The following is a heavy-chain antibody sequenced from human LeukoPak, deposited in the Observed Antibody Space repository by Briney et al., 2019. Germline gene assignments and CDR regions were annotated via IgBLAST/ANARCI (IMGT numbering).Heavy chain of an antibody. Sequence: GGSLRLSCTASGFTFSNYEMNWVRQAPGKGLEWVSYISSSGSTIYYADSVKGRFTISRDNAKNSLYLQMNSLRAEDTAVYYCARGDDYGDYRLYYFDYWGQGTLVTVSS. CDR2: ISSSGSTI. CDR3: ARGDDYGDYRLYYFDY. D-gene: IGHD4-17*01. CDR1: GFTFSNYE. V-gene: IGHV3-48*03. J-gene: IGHJ4*02.